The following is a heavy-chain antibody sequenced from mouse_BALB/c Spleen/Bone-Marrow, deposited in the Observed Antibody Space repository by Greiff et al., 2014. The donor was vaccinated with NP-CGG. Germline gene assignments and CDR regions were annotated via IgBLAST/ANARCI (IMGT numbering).Heavy chain of an antibody. V-gene: IGHV14-3*02. CDR1: GFNIKDTY. D-gene: IGHD1-1*01. Sequence: VQLKESGAELVKPGASVKLSWTASGFNIKDTYMHWVKQRPEQGLEWIGRIDPANGNTKYDPKFQGKATITADTSSNTAYLQLSSLTSEDTAVYYCAIYYYGSSGFAYWGQGTLVTVSA. CDR2: IDPANGNT. CDR3: AIYYYGSSGFAY. J-gene: IGHJ3*01.